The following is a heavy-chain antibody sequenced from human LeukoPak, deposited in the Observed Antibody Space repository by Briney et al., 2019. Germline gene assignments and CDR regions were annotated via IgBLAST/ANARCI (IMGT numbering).Heavy chain of an antibody. J-gene: IGHJ4*02. CDR2: IYSGGST. V-gene: IGHV3-66*01. Sequence: QPGGSLRLSCAASGFTVSSNYMSWVRQAPGKGLEWVSVIYSGGSTYYADSVKGRFTISRDNSKNTLYLQMNSLRAEDTAVYYCSRATQQLWSYWGQGTLVTVSS. D-gene: IGHD5-18*01. CDR1: GFTVSSNY. CDR3: SRATQQLWSY.